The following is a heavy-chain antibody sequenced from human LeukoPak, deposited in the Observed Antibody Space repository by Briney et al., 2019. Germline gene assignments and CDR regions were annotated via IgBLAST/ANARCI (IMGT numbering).Heavy chain of an antibody. CDR3: ARGGSGWSAHYYYYGMDV. D-gene: IGHD6-19*01. V-gene: IGHV4-4*07. J-gene: IGHJ6*02. CDR2: IYSSGST. Sequence: SETLSLTCIVSGGSISSYFWSWIRQPAGKGLEWIGRIYSSGSTNYNPSLKSRVTMSVDTSKNEFSLRLNSVTAADTAVYYCARGGSGWSAHYYYYGMDVWGQGTTVTVSS. CDR1: GGSISSYF.